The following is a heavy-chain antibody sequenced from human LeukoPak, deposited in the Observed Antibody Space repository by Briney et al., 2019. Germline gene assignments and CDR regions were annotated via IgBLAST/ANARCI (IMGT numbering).Heavy chain of an antibody. CDR1: GFTFSSYG. Sequence: GGSLILSCAASGFTFSSYGMHWVRQAPGKGLEWVAFIRYDGSNKYYADSVKGRFTISRDNSKNTLYLQMNSLRAEDTAVYYCAKEGLYYYYYMDVWGKGTTVTVSS. V-gene: IGHV3-30*02. CDR3: AKEGLYYYYYMDV. J-gene: IGHJ6*03. CDR2: IRYDGSNK.